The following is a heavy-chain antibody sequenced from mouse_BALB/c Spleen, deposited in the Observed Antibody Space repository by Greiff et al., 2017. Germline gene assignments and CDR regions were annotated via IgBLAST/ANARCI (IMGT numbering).Heavy chain of an antibody. CDR3: ARDTLLGTDFDY. Sequence: EVQVVESGGGLVQPGGSLRLSCATSGFTFTDYYMSWVRQPPGKALEWLGFIRNKANGYTTEYSASVKGRFTISRDNSQSILYLQMNTLRAEDSATYYCARDTLLGTDFDYWGQGTTLTVSS. D-gene: IGHD2-14*01. V-gene: IGHV7-3*02. J-gene: IGHJ2*01. CDR1: GFTFTDYY. CDR2: IRNKANGYTT.